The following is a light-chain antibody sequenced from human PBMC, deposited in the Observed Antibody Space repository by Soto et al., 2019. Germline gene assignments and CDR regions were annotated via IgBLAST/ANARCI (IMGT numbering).Light chain of an antibody. Sequence: DIVMTQSPLSLPVTPGERASISGRSSQSLLHSNGYNYLDWYLQKPGQSPQLLIYLGSNRASGVPDRFSGSGSATDFTLKISRVEAEDVGVYYCMQALQTQFTFGPGTKVDIK. CDR1: QSLLHSNGYNY. CDR3: MQALQTQFT. V-gene: IGKV2-28*01. J-gene: IGKJ3*01. CDR2: LGS.